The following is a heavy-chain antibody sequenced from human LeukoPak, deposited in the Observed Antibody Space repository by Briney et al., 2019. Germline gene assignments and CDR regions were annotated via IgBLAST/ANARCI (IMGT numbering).Heavy chain of an antibody. V-gene: IGHV3-23*01. CDR3: AKVYSSTWYGSNDY. J-gene: IGHJ4*02. D-gene: IGHD6-13*01. CDR2: ISASGGTT. Sequence: GGSLRLSCAASGFTFSTCAMSWVRQAPGKGLEWVSVISASGGTTYYADSVKGRFTISRDKSKNTLYLQMHSLRAEDTAVYYCAKVYSSTWYGSNDYWGQGTLVTVSS. CDR1: GFTFSTCA.